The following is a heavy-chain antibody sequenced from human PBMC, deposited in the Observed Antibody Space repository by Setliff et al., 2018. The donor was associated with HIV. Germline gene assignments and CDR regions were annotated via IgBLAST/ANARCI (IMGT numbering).Heavy chain of an antibody. J-gene: IGHJ4*02. V-gene: IGHV3-7*01. CDR1: GFIFKNYA. CDR2: IKPDGSAQ. CDR3: TRGHYTTAG. Sequence: PGGSLRLSCVASGFIFKNYATTWVRQAPGQGLEWVANIKPDGSAQYYVDSVKGRFTIFRDNSKLSLYLQMSSLRAEDTAVYYCTRGHYTTAGWGQGTLVTVSS. D-gene: IGHD2-2*02.